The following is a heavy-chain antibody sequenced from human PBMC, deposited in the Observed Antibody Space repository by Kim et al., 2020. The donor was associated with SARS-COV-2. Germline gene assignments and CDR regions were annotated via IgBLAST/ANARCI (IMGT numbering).Heavy chain of an antibody. CDR3: AKEGKYSSSWYVTHFYY. J-gene: IGHJ6*01. CDR1: GFTFSSYG. CDR2: IWYDGSNK. Sequence: GGSLRLSCAASGFTFSSYGMHWVRQAPGKGLEWVAVIWYDGSNKYYVDSVKGRFTISRDNSKNTLYLQMNSLRAEDTAVYYCAKEGKYSSSWYVTHFYY. D-gene: IGHD6-13*01. V-gene: IGHV3-33*06.